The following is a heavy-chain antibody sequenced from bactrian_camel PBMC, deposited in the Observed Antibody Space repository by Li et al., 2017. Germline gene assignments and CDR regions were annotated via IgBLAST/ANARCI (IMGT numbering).Heavy chain of an antibody. CDR2: ITTGGGSI. J-gene: IGHJ4*01. CDR3: ATVASGGEPWRCGDRYLEWPYAS. V-gene: IGHV3S40*01. Sequence: VQLVESGGGLVQPGGSLRLSCAASGFTFSINDMSWVRQAPGKGLEWVSRITTGGGSIYYADSVKGRFTISQDEEQRKVYLQMDSLKLEDTAMYYCATVASGGEPWRCGDRYLEWPYASWGQGTQVTVS. CDR1: GFTFSIND. D-gene: IGHD1*01.